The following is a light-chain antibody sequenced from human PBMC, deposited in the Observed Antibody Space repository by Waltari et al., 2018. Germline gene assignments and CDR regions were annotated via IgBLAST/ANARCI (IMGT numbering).Light chain of an antibody. CDR2: GAS. V-gene: IGKV3-15*01. CDR3: QQYNNWPPWT. Sequence: EVVMTQSPATLSVSPGERATLSCRASQSVTSNLAWYQQKPGQAPRLLIYGASTRPTDIPARFSGSGSGTEFTLTISSLQSEDSAVYYCQQYNNWPPWTFGQGTKVEIK. CDR1: QSVTSN. J-gene: IGKJ1*01.